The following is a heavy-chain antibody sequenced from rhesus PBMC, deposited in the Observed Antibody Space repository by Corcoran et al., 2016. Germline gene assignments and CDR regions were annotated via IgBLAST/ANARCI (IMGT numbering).Heavy chain of an antibody. D-gene: IGHD3-3*01. CDR1: GFTFSNSW. V-gene: IGHV3-30*02. CDR3: TTAGKYYNLWTGYYSGFPFDY. J-gene: IGHJ4*01. CDR2: IKRKADGETA. Sequence: LVESGAGLVQPGGSLRLSCAASGFTFSNSWMSWVRQAPGKGLEWVARIKRKADGETADYAASVKGRFTISRDDSKNTLYLQMNSLKTEDTAVYYCTTAGKYYNLWTGYYSGFPFDYGGQGVLVTVSS.